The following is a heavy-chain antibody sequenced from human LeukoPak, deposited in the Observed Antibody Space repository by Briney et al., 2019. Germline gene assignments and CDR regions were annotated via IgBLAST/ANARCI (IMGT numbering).Heavy chain of an antibody. CDR3: ARDYWYYYDSSGYYTAYGMDV. CDR1: GFTFSSYA. CDR2: ISGSGGTT. J-gene: IGHJ6*02. V-gene: IGHV3-23*01. D-gene: IGHD3-22*01. Sequence: GGSLRLSCAASGFTFSSYAMNWVRQAPGKGLEWVSGISGSGGTTYYADSVKGRFTISRDNAKNSLYLQMNSLRDEDTAVYYCARDYWYYYDSSGYYTAYGMDVWGQGTTVTVSS.